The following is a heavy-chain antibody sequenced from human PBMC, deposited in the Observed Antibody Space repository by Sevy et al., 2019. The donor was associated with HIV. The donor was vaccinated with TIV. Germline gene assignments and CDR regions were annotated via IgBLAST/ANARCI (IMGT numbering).Heavy chain of an antibody. J-gene: IGHJ6*02. CDR2: IRFDATIK. CDR3: AKVLRIVEIPAAIDYYYGMDV. V-gene: IGHV3-30*02. CDR1: GFTFSNYG. Sequence: GGSLRLSCAASGFTFSNYGMHWVRQAPGKGLEWVAFIRFDATIKYYRDSVKGRLTISRDNSKSTLYLQMNSLRATDTAVYFGAKVLRIVEIPAAIDYYYGMDVWGQGTTVTVSS. D-gene: IGHD2-2*01.